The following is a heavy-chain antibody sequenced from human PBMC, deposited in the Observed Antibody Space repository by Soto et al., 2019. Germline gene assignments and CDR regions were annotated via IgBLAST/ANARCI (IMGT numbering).Heavy chain of an antibody. CDR1: GGSISSSSYY. V-gene: IGHV4-39*01. D-gene: IGHD2-8*01. Sequence: SETLSLTCTVSGGSISSSSYYWGWIRQPPGKGLEWIGSIYYSGSTYYNPSLKSRVTISVDTSKNQFSLKLSSVTAADTAVYYCARPQPGGYCTNGVCYTGDYFDYWGQGTLVTVSS. CDR2: IYYSGST. J-gene: IGHJ4*02. CDR3: ARPQPGGYCTNGVCYTGDYFDY.